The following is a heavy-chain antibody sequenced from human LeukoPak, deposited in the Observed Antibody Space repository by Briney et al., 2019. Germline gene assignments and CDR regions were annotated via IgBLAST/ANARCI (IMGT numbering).Heavy chain of an antibody. CDR2: MNPNSGNT. J-gene: IGHJ4*02. Sequence: SVKVSCKASGYTFTSYDINWVRQATGQGREWMGWMNPNSGNTGYAQKFQGRVTMTRNTSIRTDYMEMSRQRSEDTAVYYCARVRQGAARYDFWSGYYGPFDYWGQGTLVTVSS. D-gene: IGHD3-3*01. CDR3: ARVRQGAARYDFWSGYYGPFDY. CDR1: GYTFTSYD. V-gene: IGHV1-8*01.